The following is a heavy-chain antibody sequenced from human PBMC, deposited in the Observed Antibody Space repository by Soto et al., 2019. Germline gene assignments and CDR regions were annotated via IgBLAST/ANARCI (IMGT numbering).Heavy chain of an antibody. D-gene: IGHD3-9*01. CDR2: IYYSGST. V-gene: IGHV4-59*01. CDR3: ARGWKGLRYFDRLS. CDR1: GGSISSYY. J-gene: IGHJ5*02. Sequence: SETLSLTCTVPGGSISSYYWSWIRQPPGKGLEWIGYIYYSGSTNYNPSLKSRVTISVDTSKNQFSLKLSSVTAADTAVYYCARGWKGLRYFDRLSWGQGTLVTVSS.